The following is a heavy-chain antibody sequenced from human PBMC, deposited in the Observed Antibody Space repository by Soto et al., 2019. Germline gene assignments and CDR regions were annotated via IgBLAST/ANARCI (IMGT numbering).Heavy chain of an antibody. J-gene: IGHJ4*02. V-gene: IGHV2-5*02. Sequence: QITVKESGLTLVKPTETRTLTCTFSGFSLSSIGMGVGWIRQPPGKALEWLTLIYWDDDKRYSPSLSSRLTITKDPSKNQVDLTMTNMDPVDTATYYCARLTRGVYDLDRMWEKFDYWGQGALVTVS. D-gene: IGHD5-12*01. CDR2: IYWDDDK. CDR3: ARLTRGVYDLDRMWEKFDY. CDR1: GFSLSSIGMG.